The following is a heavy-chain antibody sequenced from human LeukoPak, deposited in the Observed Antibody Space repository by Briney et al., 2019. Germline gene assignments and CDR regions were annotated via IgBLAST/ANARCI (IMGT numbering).Heavy chain of an antibody. V-gene: IGHV3-74*01. CDR2: ISSDGNTT. CDR3: ARDDDWNYEDY. CDR1: GFTISTYW. D-gene: IGHD1-7*01. J-gene: IGHJ4*02. Sequence: GGSLRLSCAASGFTISTYWMHWVRHAPGKGLVWVARISSDGNTTRYADFVEGRFAISRDNAKNTLYLQMHSLRAEDTAIYYCARDDDWNYEDYWGQGTLVTVSS.